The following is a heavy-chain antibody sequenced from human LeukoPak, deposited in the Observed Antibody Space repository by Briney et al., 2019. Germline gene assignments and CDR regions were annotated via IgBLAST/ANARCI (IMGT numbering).Heavy chain of an antibody. J-gene: IGHJ4*02. CDR3: ARDIYDVVGYFGY. CDR2: ISYDGSNK. Sequence: GRSLRLSCAASGFTFSSYAMHWVRQAPGKGLEGVAVISYDGSNKYYADSVKGRFTISRDNSKNTLYLQMNSLRAEDTAVYYCARDIYDVVGYFGYWGQGTLVTVSS. D-gene: IGHD2-15*01. V-gene: IGHV3-30*04. CDR1: GFTFSSYA.